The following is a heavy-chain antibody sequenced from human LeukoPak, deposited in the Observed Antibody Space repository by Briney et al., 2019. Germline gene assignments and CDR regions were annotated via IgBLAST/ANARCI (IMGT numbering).Heavy chain of an antibody. D-gene: IGHD6-13*01. V-gene: IGHV4-59*01. J-gene: IGHJ4*02. CDR3: GCIAAAGTGGADY. CDR1: GGSISSYY. Sequence: SETLSLTCTVSGGSISSYYWSWIRQSPGKGLEWIGYIYYSGSTNYNPSLKSRVTISVDTSKNQFSLKLSSVTAADTAVYYCGCIAAAGTGGADYWGQGTLVTVSS. CDR2: IYYSGST.